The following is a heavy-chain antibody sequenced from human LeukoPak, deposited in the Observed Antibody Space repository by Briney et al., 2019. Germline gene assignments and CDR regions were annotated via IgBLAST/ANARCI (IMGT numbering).Heavy chain of an antibody. D-gene: IGHD3-22*01. Sequence: PSQTLSLTCTVSGGSISSSDHYWSWIRQPPGKGLEWIGYIYYIGTTYYNPSLKSRVSISIDTSKNQFSLKLSSVTAADTAVYYCAANDYYDGSGYFYWGQGTLVTVSS. CDR1: GGSISSSDHY. V-gene: IGHV4-30-4*01. J-gene: IGHJ4*02. CDR3: AANDYYDGSGYFY. CDR2: IYYIGTT.